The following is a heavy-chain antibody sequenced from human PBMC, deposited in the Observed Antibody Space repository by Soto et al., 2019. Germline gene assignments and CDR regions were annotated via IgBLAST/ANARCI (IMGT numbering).Heavy chain of an antibody. V-gene: IGHV1-18*01. D-gene: IGHD5-18*01. CDR2: ISANYDNT. CDR3: ARDVGYGLIDY. Sequence: GASVKVSCKASGGSFSNYAISWVRQAPGQGLEWMGWISANYDNTNYAQKLKGRVTMTTDTSTSTAYMELRSLRSDDTAVYYCARDVGYGLIDYWGQGTLVTVSS. J-gene: IGHJ4*02. CDR1: GGSFSNYA.